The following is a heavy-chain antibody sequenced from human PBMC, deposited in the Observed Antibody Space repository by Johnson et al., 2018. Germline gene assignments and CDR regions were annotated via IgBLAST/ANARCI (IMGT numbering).Heavy chain of an antibody. CDR3: ATRGYDAFDI. CDR1: GGSISSYY. Sequence: QVQLQESGPGLVKPSETLSLTCTVSGGSISSYYWSWIRQPPGKGLEWIGYIYYSGSPNYNPSLKSLVTISVDTSKNQFSLKLSSVTAAATAVYYCATRGYDAFDIWGQGTMVTVSS. V-gene: IGHV4-59*01. J-gene: IGHJ3*02. D-gene: IGHD3-22*01. CDR2: IYYSGSP.